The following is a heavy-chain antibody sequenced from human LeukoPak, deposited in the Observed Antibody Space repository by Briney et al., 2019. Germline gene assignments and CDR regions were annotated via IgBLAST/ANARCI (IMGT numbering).Heavy chain of an antibody. D-gene: IGHD6-13*01. CDR1: GYTFTGYY. J-gene: IGHJ4*02. CDR3: ARERSSSWYGPFDY. CDR2: INPNSGGT. V-gene: IGHV1-2*06. Sequence: ASVKVSCKASGYTFTGYYMHWVRQAPGQWLEWMGRINPNSGGTNYAQKFQGRVTMTRDTSISTAYMELSRLRSDDTAVYYCARERSSSWYGPFDYWGQGTLVTVSS.